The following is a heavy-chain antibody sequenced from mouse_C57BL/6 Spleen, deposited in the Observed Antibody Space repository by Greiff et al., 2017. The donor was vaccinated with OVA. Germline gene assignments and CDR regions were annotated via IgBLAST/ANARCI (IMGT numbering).Heavy chain of an antibody. CDR2: IYPSDSDT. V-gene: IGHV1-61*01. D-gene: IGHD2-4*01. Sequence: QVQLQQPGAELVRPGSSVKLSCKASGYTFTSYWMDWVKQRPGQGLEWIGNIYPSDSDTHYNQKFKDKATLTVDKSSSTAYMQLSSLTSEVSTDDYCARRRAYYYPFAYWGQGTLVTVSA. CDR1: GYTFTSYW. CDR3: ARRRAYYYPFAY. J-gene: IGHJ3*01.